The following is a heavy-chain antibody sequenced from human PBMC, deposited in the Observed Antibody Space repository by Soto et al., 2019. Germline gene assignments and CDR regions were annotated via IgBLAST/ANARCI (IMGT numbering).Heavy chain of an antibody. Sequence: EVQLVESGGGLVKPWGSLRLSCAASGFTFSSYSMNWVRQAPGKGLEWVSSISSSSSSIYYADSVKGRFTISRDNAKNSLYLQMKSLSAEDTAVYYCARDLGGGSYYFDYCGQGNLVTVSS. CDR3: ARDLGGGSYYFDY. CDR1: GFTFSSYS. D-gene: IGHD1-26*01. J-gene: IGHJ4*02. CDR2: ISSSSSSI. V-gene: IGHV3-21*01.